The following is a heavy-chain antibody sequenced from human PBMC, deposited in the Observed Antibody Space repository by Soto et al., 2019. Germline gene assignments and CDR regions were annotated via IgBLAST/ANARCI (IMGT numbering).Heavy chain of an antibody. CDR2: MYHDGNT. Sequence: SETRARSWAVSGYSISSGCFWCFIRQPPGKGLEWIANMYHDGNTHYNPSLKSRVTMSVDTSKNQFSLKLNSVTAADTAVYYCARESYSGYHSYDYWGQGILVTVSA. CDR1: GYSISSGCF. CDR3: ARESYSGYHSYDY. J-gene: IGHJ4*02. D-gene: IGHD5-12*01. V-gene: IGHV4-38-2*02.